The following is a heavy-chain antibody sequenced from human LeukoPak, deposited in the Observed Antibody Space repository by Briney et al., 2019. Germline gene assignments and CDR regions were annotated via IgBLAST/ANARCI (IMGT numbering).Heavy chain of an antibody. J-gene: IGHJ6*03. CDR1: GGSISSGGYS. Sequence: SETLSLTCAVSGGSISSGGYSWRWIRQPPGKGLEWIGYIYYSGSTNYNPSLKSRVTISVDTSKNQFSLKLSSVTAADTAVYYCAGGPGIAARLYYYYYYMDVWGKGTTVTVSS. CDR3: AGGPGIAARLYYYYYYMDV. V-gene: IGHV4-61*08. CDR2: IYYSGST. D-gene: IGHD6-6*01.